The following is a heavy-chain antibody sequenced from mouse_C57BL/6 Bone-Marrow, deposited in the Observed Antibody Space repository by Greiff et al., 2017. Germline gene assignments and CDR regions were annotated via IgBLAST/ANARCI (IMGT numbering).Heavy chain of an antibody. V-gene: IGHV1-26*01. CDR3: ARDHYYGSSYGYFDV. Sequence: EVQLQQSGPELVKPGASVKISCKASGYTFTDYYMNWVKQSHGKSLEWIGDINPNNGGTSYNQKFKGKATLTIDKSSSTAYMELRSLTSEDSAVYYCARDHYYGSSYGYFDVWGTGTTVTVSS. CDR1: GYTFTDYY. CDR2: INPNNGGT. J-gene: IGHJ1*03. D-gene: IGHD1-1*01.